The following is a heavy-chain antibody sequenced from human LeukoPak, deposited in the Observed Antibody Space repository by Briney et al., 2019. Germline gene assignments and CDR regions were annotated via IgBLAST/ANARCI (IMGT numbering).Heavy chain of an antibody. J-gene: IGHJ5*02. CDR1: GGPISSGGYS. CDR3: ARDFRLMIVS. CDR2: IYHSGST. D-gene: IGHD3-22*01. Sequence: SETLSLTCAVSGGPISSGGYSWSWIRQPPGKGLEWIGYIYHSGSTYYNPSLKSRVTISVDRSKNQFSLKLSSVTAADTAVYYCARDFRLMIVSWGQGTLVTVSS. V-gene: IGHV4-30-2*01.